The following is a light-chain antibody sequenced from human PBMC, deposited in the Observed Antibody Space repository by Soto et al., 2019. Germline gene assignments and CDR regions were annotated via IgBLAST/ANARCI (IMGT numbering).Light chain of an antibody. CDR3: QQRSNWPLIT. CDR1: QSVSSY. CDR2: DAS. V-gene: IGKV3-11*01. Sequence: IVLTKLPCTLPLSPVERAPLSCSASQSVSSYLAWYQQKPGQAPRLLIYDASNRATGIPARFSGSGSGTDFTLTISSLEPEDFAVYYCQQRSNWPLITFGQGTRLEIK. J-gene: IGKJ5*01.